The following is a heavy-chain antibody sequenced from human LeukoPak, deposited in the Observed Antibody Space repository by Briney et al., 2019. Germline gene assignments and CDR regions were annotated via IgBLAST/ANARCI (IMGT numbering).Heavy chain of an antibody. CDR1: GFTFSNYV. CDR2: INHNGEMI. V-gene: IGHV3-48*01. Sequence: GGSLRLSCAASGFTFSNYVMSWVRQAPGKGLEWVSYINHNGEMIFYPDFVKGRFTISRDNAKNSLYLQMNSLRAEDTAVYYCAKGVWFDPWGQGTLVTVSS. J-gene: IGHJ5*02. CDR3: AKGVWFDP.